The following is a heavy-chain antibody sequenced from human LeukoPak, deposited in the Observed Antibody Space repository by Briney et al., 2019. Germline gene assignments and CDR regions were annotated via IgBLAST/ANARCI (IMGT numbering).Heavy chain of an antibody. Sequence: GGSLRLSCAASGFTFSTYSMHWVRQAPGKGLEWVAFIRHDGRNKYYADSVKGRFTISRDKSKNTYLQMNSLRIEDTAVYFCAKDGRTGYPFDYWGRGTLVTVSS. CDR2: IRHDGRNK. J-gene: IGHJ4*02. V-gene: IGHV3-30*02. CDR1: GFTFSTYS. CDR3: AKDGRTGYPFDY. D-gene: IGHD5-12*01.